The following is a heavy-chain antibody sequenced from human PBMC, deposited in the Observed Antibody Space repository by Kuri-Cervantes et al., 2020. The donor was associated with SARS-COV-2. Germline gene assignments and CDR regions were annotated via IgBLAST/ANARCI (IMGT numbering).Heavy chain of an antibody. J-gene: IGHJ4*02. CDR1: GYTFTGYY. CDR3: ARAAEDSSGYYYGVNDY. D-gene: IGHD3-22*01. CDR2: INPNSGGT. Sequence: ASVKVSCKASGYTFTGYYMHWVRQAPGQGLEWMGWINPNSGGTNYAQKFQGRVTMTRDTSISTAYMELSRLRSDDTAVYYCARAAEDSSGYYYGVNDYWGQGTLVTVSS. V-gene: IGHV1-2*02.